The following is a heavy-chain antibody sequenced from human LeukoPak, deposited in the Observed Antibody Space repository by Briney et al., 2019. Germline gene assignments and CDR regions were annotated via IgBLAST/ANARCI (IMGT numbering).Heavy chain of an antibody. Sequence: ASVKVSXKASGYTFTTYDINWVRQATGQGLEWMGWMNPNNGNTGSPQKFQGRVTMTRNTSISTAYMELSSLRSEDTAVYYCARRLLAAAGHFQHWGQGTLVTVSS. CDR2: MNPNNGNT. D-gene: IGHD6-13*01. J-gene: IGHJ1*01. CDR1: GYTFTTYD. V-gene: IGHV1-8*01. CDR3: ARRLLAAAGHFQH.